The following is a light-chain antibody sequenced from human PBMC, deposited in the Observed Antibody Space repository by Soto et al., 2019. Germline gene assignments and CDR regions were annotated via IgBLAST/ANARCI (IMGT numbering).Light chain of an antibody. CDR2: EDN. CDR1: SSDVGSHDL. V-gene: IGLV2-23*01. CDR3: CAYAGSSTGV. Sequence: QSALTQPASVSASPGQSITISCIGTSSDVGSHDLVSWYQQHPGEAPRLMIYEDNKRPSGVSFRFTGFKSGNTASLTISGLQAEDEADYFCCAYAGSSTGVFGGGTKLTVL. J-gene: IGLJ3*02.